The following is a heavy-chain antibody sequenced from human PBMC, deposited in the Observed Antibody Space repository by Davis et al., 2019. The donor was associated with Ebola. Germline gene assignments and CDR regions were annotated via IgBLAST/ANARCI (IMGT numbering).Heavy chain of an antibody. J-gene: IGHJ5*02. CDR1: GDSISSGGYS. CDR3: ARGGVRGAWFDP. D-gene: IGHD3-10*01. V-gene: IGHV4-30-2*01. CDR2: IYHSGST. Sequence: SETLSLTCAVSGDSISSGGYSWSWIRQPPGKGLEWIGYIYHSGSTYYNPSLKSRVTISVDRSKNQFSLKLSSVTAADTAVYYCARGGVRGAWFDPWGQGTLVTVSS.